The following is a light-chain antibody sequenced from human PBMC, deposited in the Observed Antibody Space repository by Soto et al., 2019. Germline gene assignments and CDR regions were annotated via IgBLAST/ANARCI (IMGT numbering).Light chain of an antibody. CDR2: EGN. J-gene: IGLJ3*02. CDR3: CSYAGSYTWV. Sequence: QSVLTQPASVSGSPGQSITISCTGTNSDVGIYNLVSWYQQRPGKAPLFIIYEGNGRPSGVSNRFSGSKSGNTASLTISGLQSEDEADYYCCSYAGSYTWVFGGGTKLTVL. V-gene: IGLV2-23*01. CDR1: NSDVGIYNL.